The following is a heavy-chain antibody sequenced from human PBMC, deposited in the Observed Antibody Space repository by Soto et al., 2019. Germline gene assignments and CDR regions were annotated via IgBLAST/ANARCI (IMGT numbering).Heavy chain of an antibody. Sequence: ASVKVSCKASGYTFTSYGISWVRQAPGQGLEWMGWISAYNGNTNYAQKLQGRVTMTTDTSTSTAYMELRSLRSDGTAVYYCARGLNWNYADDAFDIWGQGTMVTVSS. J-gene: IGHJ3*02. V-gene: IGHV1-18*01. CDR3: ARGLNWNYADDAFDI. CDR2: ISAYNGNT. D-gene: IGHD1-7*01. CDR1: GYTFTSYG.